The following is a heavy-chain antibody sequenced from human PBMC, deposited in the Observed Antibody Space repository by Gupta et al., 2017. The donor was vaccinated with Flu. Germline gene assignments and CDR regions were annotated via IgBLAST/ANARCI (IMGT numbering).Heavy chain of an antibody. Sequence: EVQLLQSGAEVKKPGESLKISCKSSGYKFTSYWIGWVRQMPGKGLEWMGIIYPGDSAVRYSPSFEGQVIISVDKSSDTTFLHLNNLQASDTATFYCARFSRGGNYDVWGRGTLVTVSS. V-gene: IGHV5-51*01. CDR1: GYKFTSYW. D-gene: IGHD2-21*01. CDR3: ARFSRGGNYDV. CDR2: IYPGDSAV. J-gene: IGHJ2*01.